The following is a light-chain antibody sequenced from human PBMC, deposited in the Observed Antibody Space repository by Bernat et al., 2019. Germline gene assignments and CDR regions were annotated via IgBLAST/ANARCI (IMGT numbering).Light chain of an antibody. J-gene: IGKJ2*01. CDR3: QQYNNWPPLFT. CDR2: GAS. CDR1: QRISRN. Sequence: EIVMTQSPDTLSVSPGERATLSCRASQRISRNLAWYQQKPGQAPRLLIYGASTRATGVPARFSGSGSGTDFTLTIIGLQSEDFAVYYCQQYNNWPPLFTFGQGTKLQIK. V-gene: IGKV3-15*01.